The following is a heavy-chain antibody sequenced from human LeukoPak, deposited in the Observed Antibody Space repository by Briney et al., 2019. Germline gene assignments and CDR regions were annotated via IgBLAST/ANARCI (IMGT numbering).Heavy chain of an antibody. CDR1: GFTFDDYA. CDR2: ISWISGSI. Sequence: PGGSLRLSCAASGFTFDDYAMHWVRQAPRKGLEWVSGISWISGSIGYADSVKGRFTISRDNAKNSLYLQMNSLRAEDTALYYCAKDVGIAAAGLGDWGQGTLVTVSS. J-gene: IGHJ4*02. V-gene: IGHV3-9*01. CDR3: AKDVGIAAAGLGD. D-gene: IGHD6-13*01.